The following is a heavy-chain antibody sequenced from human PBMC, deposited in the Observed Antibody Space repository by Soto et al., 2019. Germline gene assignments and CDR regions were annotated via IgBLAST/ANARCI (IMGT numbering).Heavy chain of an antibody. D-gene: IGHD2-8*01. V-gene: IGHV1-69*02. Sequence: QVQLVQSGAEVKKPGSSVKVSCKASGGTFSSNTLSWVRQAPGQGLEWMGRIIPFLSVTDYAQKFQGRFTFTADMSTSTAYMEFSSLRSDDTAVYYCVIDTNGYALHIWGQGTMVTVSS. J-gene: IGHJ3*02. CDR3: VIDTNGYALHI. CDR2: IIPFLSVT. CDR1: GGTFSSNT.